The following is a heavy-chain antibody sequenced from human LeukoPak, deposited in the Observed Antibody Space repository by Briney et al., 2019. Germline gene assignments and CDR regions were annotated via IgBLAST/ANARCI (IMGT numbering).Heavy chain of an antibody. Sequence: SGTLSLTCAVSGGSISSSNWWSWVRQPPGKGLEWIGEIYHSGSTNYNPSLKSRVTISVDTSKNQFSLKLSSVTAADTAVYYCARSRPYCSGGSCSPFDPWGQGTLVTVSS. CDR3: ARSRPYCSGGSCSPFDP. D-gene: IGHD2-15*01. J-gene: IGHJ5*02. CDR1: GGSISSSNW. V-gene: IGHV4-4*02. CDR2: IYHSGST.